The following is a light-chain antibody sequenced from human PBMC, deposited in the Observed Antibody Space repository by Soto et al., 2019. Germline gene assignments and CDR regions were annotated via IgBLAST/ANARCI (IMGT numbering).Light chain of an antibody. CDR2: GAS. V-gene: IGKV3-15*01. J-gene: IGKJ1*01. Sequence: DIVMTQSPVTLSVSPGDRATLSCRASQSVGHNLAWFQQKPGQAPRLLIYGASAEATGTPDRFSGSGFGTEFTLTISSLQSEDLAVYYCQQYNNWPRTFGQGTKVEMK. CDR1: QSVGHN. CDR3: QQYNNWPRT.